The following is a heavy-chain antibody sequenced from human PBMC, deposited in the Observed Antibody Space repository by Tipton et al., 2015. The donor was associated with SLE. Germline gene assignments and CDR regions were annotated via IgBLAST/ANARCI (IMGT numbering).Heavy chain of an antibody. CDR1: GGSISSSSYY. D-gene: IGHD2-15*01. Sequence: LRLSCTVSGGSISSSSYYWGWIRQPPGKGLEWIGYIYYSGSTNYNPSLKSRVTISVDTSKNQFSLKLSSVTAADTAVYYCARLYCSGGSCYSHYYYGMNVWGQGTMVTVSS. CDR2: IYYSGST. V-gene: IGHV4-61*05. CDR3: ARLYCSGGSCYSHYYYGMNV. J-gene: IGHJ6*02.